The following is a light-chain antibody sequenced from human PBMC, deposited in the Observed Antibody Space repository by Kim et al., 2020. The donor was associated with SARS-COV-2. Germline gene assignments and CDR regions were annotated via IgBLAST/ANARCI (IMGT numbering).Light chain of an antibody. CDR1: QSFHIF. CDR2: DAS. J-gene: IGKJ4*01. Sequence: EIVLTQSPAPLSLSPGERATLSCKASQSFHIFLAWYQQKPGQAPRLLIYDASNRATDIPARFSGSGSGTDFTLIINTLEPEDFATYYCFQRSAWPLTFGGGTKVDIK. V-gene: IGKV3-11*01. CDR3: FQRSAWPLT.